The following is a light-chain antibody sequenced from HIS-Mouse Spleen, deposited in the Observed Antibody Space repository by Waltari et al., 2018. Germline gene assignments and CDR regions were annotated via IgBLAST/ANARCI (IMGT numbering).Light chain of an antibody. J-gene: IGLJ3*02. CDR2: EGS. CDR1: SSDVGSYNL. V-gene: IGLV2-23*01. Sequence: QSALTQPASVSGSPGQSITISCTGTSSDVGSYNLVSWYHQHPGKAPKLMIYEGSKRPSGVSHPFSGSKSGNTASLTVSGLQAEDEADYYCCSYAGSSTWVFGGGTKLTVL. CDR3: CSYAGSSTWV.